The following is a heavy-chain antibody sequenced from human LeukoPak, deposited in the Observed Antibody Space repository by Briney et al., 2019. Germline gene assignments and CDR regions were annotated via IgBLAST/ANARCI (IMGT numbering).Heavy chain of an antibody. CDR2: VYSGGST. V-gene: IGHV3-66*02. Sequence: GGSLRLSCTASGFIVTNNYINWVRQAPGKGLEWVSLVYSGGSTYYADSVKGRFTISRDNSKNTLYLQMNSLRAEDTAVYYCAKSYRYVVVVAATRYFDYWGQGTLVTVSS. D-gene: IGHD2-15*01. J-gene: IGHJ4*02. CDR3: AKSYRYVVVVAATRYFDY. CDR1: GFIVTNNY.